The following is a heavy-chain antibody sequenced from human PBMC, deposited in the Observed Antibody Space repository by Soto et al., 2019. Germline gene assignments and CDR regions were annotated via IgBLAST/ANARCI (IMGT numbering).Heavy chain of an antibody. CDR2: ISYTGST. V-gene: IGHV4-59*01. Sequence: SETLSLTCTVSGGSISGYYWNWVRQPPGKGLEWIGHISYTGSTNYNPSLKSRVTISVDTSKSQFSLKLGSVTAADAAVYYCARPPVACSWGPFDYWGQGILVTVSS. J-gene: IGHJ4*02. CDR1: GGSISGYY. CDR3: ARPPVACSWGPFDY. D-gene: IGHD6-19*01.